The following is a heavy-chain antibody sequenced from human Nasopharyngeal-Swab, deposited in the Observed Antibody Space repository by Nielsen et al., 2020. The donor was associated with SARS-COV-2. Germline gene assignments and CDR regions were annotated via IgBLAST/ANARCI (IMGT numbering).Heavy chain of an antibody. D-gene: IGHD3-10*01. CDR1: GFSFRSYW. V-gene: IGHV3-74*01. CDR2: INSDGTNT. Sequence: GSLRLSCAASGFSFRSYWMHWVRQAPGKGLVWVSCINSDGTNTRYADSVKGRFTVSRDNAKNTLYLEMNSLRADDTAVYYCARRLVWFGEAHYYYYGMDVWGQGTTVTVSS. CDR3: ARRLVWFGEAHYYYYGMDV. J-gene: IGHJ6*02.